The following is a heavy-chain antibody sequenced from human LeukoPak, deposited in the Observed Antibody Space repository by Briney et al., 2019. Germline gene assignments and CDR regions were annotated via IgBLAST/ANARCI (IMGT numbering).Heavy chain of an antibody. J-gene: IGHJ6*04. CDR2: ISSSSSYT. CDR3: ARAGYCSSTSCYTFYGMDV. Sequence: GGSLRLSCAASGFTFSDYYMSWIRQAPGKGLEWASYISSSSSYTNYADSVKGRFTIPRDNAKNSLYLQMNSLRAEDTAVYYCARAGYCSSTSCYTFYGMDVWGKGTTVTVSS. D-gene: IGHD2-2*01. V-gene: IGHV3-11*06. CDR1: GFTFSDYY.